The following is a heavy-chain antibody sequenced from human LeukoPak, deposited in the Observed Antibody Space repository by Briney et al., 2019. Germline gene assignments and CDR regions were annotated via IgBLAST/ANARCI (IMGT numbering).Heavy chain of an antibody. D-gene: IGHD3-3*01. Sequence: ASVKVSCKASGYTFTGYYMHWVRQAPGQGLEWMGWINPSDGSTSYAQKFKGRVTMTRDTSTSTVYMELSSLRSEDTAMYFCARDREVLRFLEWPTASDYWGRGTLVTVSS. V-gene: IGHV1-46*01. J-gene: IGHJ4*02. CDR3: ARDREVLRFLEWPTASDY. CDR1: GYTFTGYY. CDR2: INPSDGST.